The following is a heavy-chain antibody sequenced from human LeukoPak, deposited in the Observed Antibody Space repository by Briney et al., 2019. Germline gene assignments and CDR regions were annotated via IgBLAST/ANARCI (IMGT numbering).Heavy chain of an antibody. CDR1: GFTFDDYA. Sequence: GGSERLSCAASGFTFDDYAMHWVRQAPGKGLEWVSGISWNSGSIGYADSVKGRFTISRDNAKNSLYLQMNSLRAEDTALYYCAKDISQDTAMVIDYWGQGTLVTVSS. CDR2: ISWNSGSI. D-gene: IGHD5-18*01. J-gene: IGHJ4*02. CDR3: AKDISQDTAMVIDY. V-gene: IGHV3-9*01.